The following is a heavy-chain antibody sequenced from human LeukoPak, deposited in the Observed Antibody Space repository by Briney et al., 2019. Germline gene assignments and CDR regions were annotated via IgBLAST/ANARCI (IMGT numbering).Heavy chain of an antibody. D-gene: IGHD1-26*01. CDR1: GFTLSHYW. V-gene: IGHV3-7*01. J-gene: IGHJ5*02. Sequence: GGSLRLSCSAFGFTLSHYWMTWVRQAPGKRLEWVASIKEDGSEKSYVDSVKGRFTISRDNAKNSLYLQMNSLGAEDTAVYYCVRGGSYTFDPWGQGILVTVSS. CDR3: VRGGSYTFDP. CDR2: IKEDGSEK.